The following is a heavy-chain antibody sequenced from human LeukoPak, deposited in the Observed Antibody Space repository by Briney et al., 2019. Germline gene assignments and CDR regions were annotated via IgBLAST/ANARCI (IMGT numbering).Heavy chain of an antibody. V-gene: IGHV3-9*01. CDR1: GFTFDDYA. CDR2: ISWNSGSI. D-gene: IGHD2-21*02. J-gene: IGHJ1*01. Sequence: GGSLRLSCAASGFTFDDYAMHWVRQAPRKGLGWVSRISWNSGSIGYADSVKGRFTISRDNAKNSLYLQMNSLRAEDTALYYCAKSGDWRAGGYFQHWGQGTLVTVSS. CDR3: AKSGDWRAGGYFQH.